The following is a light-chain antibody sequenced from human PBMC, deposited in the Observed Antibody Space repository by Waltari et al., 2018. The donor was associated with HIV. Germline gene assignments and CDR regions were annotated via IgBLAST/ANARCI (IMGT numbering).Light chain of an antibody. CDR3: NSRDNSANVV. V-gene: IGLV3-19*01. CDR2: GKN. Sequence: SSEQTQDPAVSVALGQTVRITCRGDSLRTFYASWYQQKPGQAPVLVIYGKNNRPSGMPDRFSGSSSGNTASLTITGAQAEDEADYYCNSRDNSANVVFGGGTKLTVL. CDR1: SLRTFY. J-gene: IGLJ2*01.